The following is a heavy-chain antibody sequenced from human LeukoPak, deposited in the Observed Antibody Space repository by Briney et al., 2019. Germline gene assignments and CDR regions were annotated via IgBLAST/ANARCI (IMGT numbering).Heavy chain of an antibody. CDR2: IFYGGNT. CDR3: ARGRSCAGGGCRLFDF. J-gene: IGHJ4*02. CDR1: GGSISGYF. D-gene: IGHD2-8*02. V-gene: IGHV4-59*01. Sequence: SETLSLTCSVSGGSISGYFWSWIREPPGRGLEWLGYIFYGGNTKYNPSLKSRVAMSADASKNQYSLSLSSVTAADTAIYYCARGRSCAGGGCRLFDFWGQGTLVGVSS.